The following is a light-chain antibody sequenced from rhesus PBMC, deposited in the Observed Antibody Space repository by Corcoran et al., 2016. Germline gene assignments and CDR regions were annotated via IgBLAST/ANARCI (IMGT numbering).Light chain of an antibody. V-gene: IGLV2-32*01. CDR1: RSDIGGYNY. J-gene: IGLJ1*01. CDR2: EVS. Sequence: QAALTQPRSVSGSPGQSVPISCTGTRSDIGGYNYVSWYQQHPGTAPQLMIYEVSKRPSGVSARFSGSKSGNTASLTISGLQAEDGADYYCCLYAGSYTYIFGSGTRLTVL. CDR3: CLYAGSYTYI.